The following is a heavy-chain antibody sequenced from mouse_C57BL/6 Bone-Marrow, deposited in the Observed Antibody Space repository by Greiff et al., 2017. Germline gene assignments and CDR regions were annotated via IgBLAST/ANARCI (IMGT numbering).Heavy chain of an antibody. CDR3: ARGITTGFDY. J-gene: IGHJ2*01. V-gene: IGHV5-6*01. Sequence: EVKVVESGGDLVKPGGSLKLSCAASVFTFSSYGMSWVRQTPDKRLEWVATISSGGSYTYYPDSVKGRFTISRDNAKNTLYLQMSSLKSEDTAMYYCARGITTGFDYWGQGTTLAVSS. CDR2: ISSGGSYT. D-gene: IGHD1-1*01. CDR1: VFTFSSYG.